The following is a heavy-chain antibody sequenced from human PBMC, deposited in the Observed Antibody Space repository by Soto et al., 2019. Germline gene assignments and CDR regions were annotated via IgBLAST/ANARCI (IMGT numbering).Heavy chain of an antibody. CDR3: ARQGDLYSSSWTPFPGYYYMDV. D-gene: IGHD6-13*01. V-gene: IGHV4-39*01. CDR2: IYYSGST. J-gene: IGHJ6*03. CDR1: GGSISSSIYY. Sequence: SETLSLTCTVSGGSISSSIYYWGWIRQPPGKGLEWIGSIYYSGSTYYNPSLKSRVTISVDTSKNQFSLKLSSVTAADTAVYYCARQGDLYSSSWTPFPGYYYMDVWGKGTTVTVSS.